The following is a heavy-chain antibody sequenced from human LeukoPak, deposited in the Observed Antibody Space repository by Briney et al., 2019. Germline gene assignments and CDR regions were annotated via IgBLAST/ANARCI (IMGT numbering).Heavy chain of an antibody. Sequence: ASVKVSCKASGYTFTSYGISWVRQAPGQGLEWMGWISGYNGDTNYAQKFQGRVTMTTDSSTNTAYMELRSLRSDDTAVYYCARDKAVTTERTQYFHHWGQGTLVTVSS. CDR2: ISGYNGDT. J-gene: IGHJ1*01. V-gene: IGHV1-18*01. CDR3: ARDKAVTTERTQYFHH. CDR1: GYTFTSYG. D-gene: IGHD4-11*01.